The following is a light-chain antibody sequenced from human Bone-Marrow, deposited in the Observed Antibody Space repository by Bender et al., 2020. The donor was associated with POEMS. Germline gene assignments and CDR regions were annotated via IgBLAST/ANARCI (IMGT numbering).Light chain of an antibody. Sequence: QSVLTQPPSASGTPGQRVTISCSGSSSNIGTNPVNWYQQYPGKAPKLMISDVRNRPSGISNRFSGSKSGNTASLSISGLQPEDESTYYCASYTSSSTLVFGGGTTVTVL. V-gene: IGLV2-14*03. CDR3: ASYTSSSTLV. CDR1: SSNIGTNP. CDR2: DVR. J-gene: IGLJ2*01.